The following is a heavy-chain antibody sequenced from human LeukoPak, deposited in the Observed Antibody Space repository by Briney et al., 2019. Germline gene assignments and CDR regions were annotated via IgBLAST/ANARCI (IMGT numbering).Heavy chain of an antibody. V-gene: IGHV3-23*01. D-gene: IGHD6-13*01. CDR3: ARCMVLSQGWCNWFDP. Sequence: GGSLRLSCAASGFDLTTYAMTRVRQAPAKGLEWVSSIRIGGGGTYYADSVKGRFTISRDNSENTLHLQMNNLRVEDTARYFCARCMVLSQGWCNWFDPWGQGTLVTVSS. CDR2: IRIGGGGT. J-gene: IGHJ5*02. CDR1: GFDLTTYA.